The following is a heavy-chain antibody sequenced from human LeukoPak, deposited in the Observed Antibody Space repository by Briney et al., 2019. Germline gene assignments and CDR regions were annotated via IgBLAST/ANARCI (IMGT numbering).Heavy chain of an antibody. Sequence: GGSLRLSCAASGFTFSSYEMNWVRQAPGKGLEWVSYISSSGSTIYYADSVKGRFTISRDNAENSLYLQMNSLRAEDTAVYYCARLGYCSSTSCYAYYGMDVWGKGTTVTVSS. J-gene: IGHJ6*04. V-gene: IGHV3-48*03. D-gene: IGHD2-2*01. CDR3: ARLGYCSSTSCYAYYGMDV. CDR1: GFTFSSYE. CDR2: ISSSGSTI.